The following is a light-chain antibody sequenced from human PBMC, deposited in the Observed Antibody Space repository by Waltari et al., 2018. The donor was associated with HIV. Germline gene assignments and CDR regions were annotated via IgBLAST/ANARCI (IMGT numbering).Light chain of an antibody. Sequence: EIMMTQSPATLSVSPGDTATLSCRARQSVSTNLAWYQQKPGQAPRLLFYEASTRATGVPARFSGGGSETEFTLTITSLQSGDFAVYYCQQYNNWPPAYTFGQGTKLEIK. CDR1: QSVSTN. J-gene: IGKJ2*01. CDR2: EAS. CDR3: QQYNNWPPAYT. V-gene: IGKV3-15*01.